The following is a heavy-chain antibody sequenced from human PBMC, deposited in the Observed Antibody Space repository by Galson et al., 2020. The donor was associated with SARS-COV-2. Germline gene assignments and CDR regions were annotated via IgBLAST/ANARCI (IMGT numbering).Heavy chain of an antibody. J-gene: IGHJ6*02. Sequence: GESLKISCAASGFTFSSYGMHWVRQAPGKWLEWVAVISYDGSNKYYADSVKGRFTISRDNSKNTLYLQMNSLRAEDTAVYYCARELVAPYGMDVWGQGTTVTVSS. CDR3: ARELVAPYGMDV. CDR2: ISYDGSNK. V-gene: IGHV3-30*03. CDR1: GFTFSSYG.